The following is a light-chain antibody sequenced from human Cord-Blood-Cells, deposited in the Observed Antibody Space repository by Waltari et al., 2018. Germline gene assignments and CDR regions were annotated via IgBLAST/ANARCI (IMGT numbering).Light chain of an antibody. J-gene: IGKJ4*02. Sequence: AIRMTQSPFSLSASVGDRVTIPCWASQGISSYLAWYQQKPAKAPKLFIYYASSLQSGVPLRFSGSGSGTDYTLTISSLQPEDFATYYCQQYYSTPFGGGTKVEIK. V-gene: IGKV1D-43*01. CDR1: QGISSY. CDR3: QQYYSTP. CDR2: YAS.